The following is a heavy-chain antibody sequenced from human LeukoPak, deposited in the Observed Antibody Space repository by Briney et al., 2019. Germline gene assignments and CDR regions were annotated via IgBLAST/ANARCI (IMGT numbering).Heavy chain of an antibody. D-gene: IGHD6-13*01. CDR1: GYTFTGYY. Sequence: ASVKVSCKASGYTFTGYYMHWVRQAPGQGLEWMGWINPNSGGTNYAQKFQGRVTITADKSTSTAYMELSSLRSEDTAVYYCGGGSSLPYYYYMDVWGKGTTVTVSS. J-gene: IGHJ6*03. V-gene: IGHV1-2*02. CDR2: INPNSGGT. CDR3: GGGSSLPYYYYMDV.